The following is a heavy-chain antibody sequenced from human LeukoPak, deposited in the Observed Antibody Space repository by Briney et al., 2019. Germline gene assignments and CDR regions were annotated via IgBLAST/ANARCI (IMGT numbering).Heavy chain of an antibody. Sequence: SGTLSLTCAVSGGSISSSNWWSWVRQPPGKGLEWIGEIYHSGSTNYNPSLKSRVTISVDKSKNQFSLKLCSVTAADTAVYYCARLYGATYNWFDPWGQGTMVTVSS. V-gene: IGHV4-4*02. CDR3: ARLYGATYNWFDP. CDR2: IYHSGST. J-gene: IGHJ5*01. D-gene: IGHD3-10*02. CDR1: GGSISSSNW.